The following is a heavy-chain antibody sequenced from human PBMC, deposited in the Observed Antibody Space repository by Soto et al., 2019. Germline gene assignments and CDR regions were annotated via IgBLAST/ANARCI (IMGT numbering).Heavy chain of an antibody. Sequence: EXLKISCKCSGYXFTSYLIVWARQMPGKGLEFMGIIYPGYSDTRYSPSFQVQVTISADKSISTAYLQWRSLKASDNAMYCFARPADCGGDCYHIAEWYFDLWGRGTLGTVSS. J-gene: IGHJ2*01. CDR2: IYPGYSDT. V-gene: IGHV5-51*01. CDR3: ARPADCGGDCYHIAEWYFDL. CDR1: GYXFTSYL. D-gene: IGHD2-21*02.